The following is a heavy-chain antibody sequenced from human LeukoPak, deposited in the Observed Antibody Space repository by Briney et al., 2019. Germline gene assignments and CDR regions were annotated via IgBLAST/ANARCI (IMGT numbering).Heavy chain of an antibody. CDR3: ARDPCDNWKEGPCFDY. J-gene: IGHJ4*02. V-gene: IGHV3-7*01. CDR1: GFTFNTYW. CDR2: IKQDGSEE. D-gene: IGHD1-20*01. Sequence: AGGSLRLSCAASGFTFNTYWMSWVRQAPGKGLEWVANIKQDGSEEYYVDSVKGRFTISRDNAKNSLFLQMNSLRAEDTAVYYCARDPCDNWKEGPCFDYWGQGTLVTVSS.